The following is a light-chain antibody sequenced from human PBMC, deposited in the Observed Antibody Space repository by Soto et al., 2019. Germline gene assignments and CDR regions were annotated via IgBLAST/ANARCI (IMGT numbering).Light chain of an antibody. CDR1: QTISNW. CDR2: RAS. V-gene: IGKV1-5*03. CDR3: QHFNIYSWT. J-gene: IGKJ1*01. Sequence: DIQMTQSPSTLSASVGDRVTITCRASQTISNWLAWYQQKPGEAPKLLIYRASSLESGAPSRFSGSGSGTDFTLTISSLQPDDFATYYCQHFNIYSWTFGQGTKVEIK.